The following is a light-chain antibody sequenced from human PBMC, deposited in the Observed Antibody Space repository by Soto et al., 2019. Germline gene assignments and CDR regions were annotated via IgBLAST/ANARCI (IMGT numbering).Light chain of an antibody. Sequence: QSVLTQPRSVSGSPGQSVTISCTGTSSDVGGYNYVSWYQQHPGKAPKLMIYDVSKGPSGVPDRFSGSKSGNTASLTIYGLQAEDEADYYCCSYAGSYTYVFGTGTKVTVL. CDR3: CSYAGSYTYV. CDR1: SSDVGGYNY. CDR2: DVS. V-gene: IGLV2-11*01. J-gene: IGLJ1*01.